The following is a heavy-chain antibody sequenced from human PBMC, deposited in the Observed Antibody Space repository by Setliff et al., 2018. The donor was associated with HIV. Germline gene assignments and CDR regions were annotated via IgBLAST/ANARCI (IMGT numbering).Heavy chain of an antibody. J-gene: IGHJ5*02. V-gene: IGHV4-31*03. CDR1: GGSISSGGYY. CDR3: VRAHGGLGGGAWFDP. D-gene: IGHD2-15*01. Sequence: SETLSLTCTVSGGSISSGGYYWSWIRQHPGKGLEWIGYIYYSGSTYYNPSLKSRVTISVETSKNQISLKVTSVTASDTAVYYCVRAHGGLGGGAWFDPWGQGTLVTVSS. CDR2: IYYSGST.